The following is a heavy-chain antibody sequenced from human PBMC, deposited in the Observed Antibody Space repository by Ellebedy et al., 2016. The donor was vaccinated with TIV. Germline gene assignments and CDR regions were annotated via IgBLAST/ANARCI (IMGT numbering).Heavy chain of an antibody. V-gene: IGHV3-21*01. CDR1: GFTFSTYW. J-gene: IGHJ4*02. CDR3: ARAVVGATRVLGY. CDR2: ISSSSSYI. Sequence: GESLKISXAASGFTFSTYWMTWVRQAPGKGLEWVSSISSSSSYIYYADSVKGRFTISRDNAKNSLYLQMNSLRAEDTAVYYCARAVVGATRVLGYWGQGTLVTVSS. D-gene: IGHD1-26*01.